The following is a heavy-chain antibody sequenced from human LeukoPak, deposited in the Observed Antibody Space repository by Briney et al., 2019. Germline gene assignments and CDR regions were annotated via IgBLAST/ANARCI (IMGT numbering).Heavy chain of an antibody. D-gene: IGHD3-3*01. Sequence: PGGSLRLSCAASGFTFSTSGMHCVRQAPGKGLEWVAVISYYGSNKYYEDSVKGRFTISIDNSKNTLYLQMNVLRADDSAVYYCAKDEVGHDFWSGFDYWGQGTLVTVSS. V-gene: IGHV3-30*18. CDR2: ISYYGSNK. CDR1: GFTFSTSG. J-gene: IGHJ4*02. CDR3: AKDEVGHDFWSGFDY.